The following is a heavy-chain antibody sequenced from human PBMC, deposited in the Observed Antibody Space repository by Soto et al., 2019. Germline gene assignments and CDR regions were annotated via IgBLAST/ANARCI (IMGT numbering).Heavy chain of an antibody. CDR2: ISPNSGGT. Sequence: AASVKVSCKASGYTFTDYYMHWVRQAPGQGLEWMRWISPNSGGTKYAQKFQAWVTMTRNTSISTAYMELSSLRSEDTAVSYCARVLSWASYYVFFYCYDNHHNRLYF. CDR1: GYTFTDYY. V-gene: IGHV1-2*04. J-gene: IGHJ1*01. D-gene: IGHD3-3*01. CDR3: ARVLSWASYYVFFYCYDNHHNRLYF.